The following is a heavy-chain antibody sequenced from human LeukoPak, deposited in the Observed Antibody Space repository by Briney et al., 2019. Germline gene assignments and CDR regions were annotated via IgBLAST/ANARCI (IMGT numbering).Heavy chain of an antibody. CDR1: GFTFSSYG. D-gene: IGHD4-17*01. CDR3: AKDLDYGDYPGAFDI. V-gene: IGHV3-30*18. J-gene: IGHJ3*02. CDR2: ISYDGSNK. Sequence: PGRSLRLSCAASGFTFSSYGMHWVRQAPGKGLEWVAVISYDGSNKYYADSVKGRFTISRDNSKNTLYLQMNSLRAEDTAVYYCAKDLDYGDYPGAFDIWGQGTMVTVSS.